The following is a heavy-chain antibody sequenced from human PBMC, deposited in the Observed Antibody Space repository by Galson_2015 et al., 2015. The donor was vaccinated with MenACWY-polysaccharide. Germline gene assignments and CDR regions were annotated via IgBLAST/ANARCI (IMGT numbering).Heavy chain of an antibody. CDR2: MNPNSGNT. J-gene: IGHJ5*02. V-gene: IGHV1-8*01. Sequence: SVKVSCKASGYNFSSYDINWVRQASGQGLEWMGCMNPNSGNTGYAQNFKGRVAMTRDTATSTAYMELIMLRYDDTAVYYCTRIIARKSSFGDAWGQGTVVSVS. CDR3: TRIIARKSSFGDA. CDR1: GYNFSSYD. D-gene: IGHD2-21*01.